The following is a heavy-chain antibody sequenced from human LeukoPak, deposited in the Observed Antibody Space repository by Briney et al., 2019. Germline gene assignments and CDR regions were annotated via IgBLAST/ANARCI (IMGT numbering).Heavy chain of an antibody. V-gene: IGHV4-39*07. CDR1: GGSISSNTYY. CDR2: INHSGST. J-gene: IGHJ4*02. CDR3: ARRWGGGDS. D-gene: IGHD2-21*01. Sequence: PSETLSLTCTVSGGSISSNTYYWGWIRQPPGKGLEWIGEINHSGSTNYNPSLKSRVTISVDTSKDQFSLKLSSVTAADTAVYYCARRWGGGDSWGQGTLVTVSS.